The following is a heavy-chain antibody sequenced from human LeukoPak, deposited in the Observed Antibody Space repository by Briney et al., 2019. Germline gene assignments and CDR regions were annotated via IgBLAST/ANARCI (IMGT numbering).Heavy chain of an antibody. CDR1: GGSISSYY. Sequence: SETLSLTCTVSGGSISSYYWSWIRQPPGKGLEWIGYIYYSGSTNYNPSLKSRVTISVDTSKNQFSLKLSSVTAADTAVYYCARLIGGRLGPNWFDPWGQGTLVTVSS. CDR2: IYYSGST. V-gene: IGHV4-59*08. CDR3: ARLIGGRLGPNWFDP. J-gene: IGHJ5*02. D-gene: IGHD3-16*01.